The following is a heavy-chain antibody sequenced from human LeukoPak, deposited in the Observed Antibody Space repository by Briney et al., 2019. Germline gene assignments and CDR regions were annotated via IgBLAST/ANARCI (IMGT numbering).Heavy chain of an antibody. CDR3: ANIPEEVVAATGTGHFDY. Sequence: GRSLTLSCAASGFTFSSYGMHWVRQAPGKGLDWVAFTSYDGTKNYYADSVKGRFTISRDNSKNTLYLQMNSLRAEDTAVYYCANIPEEVVAATGTGHFDYWGQGTLVTVSS. CDR1: GFTFSSYG. J-gene: IGHJ4*02. D-gene: IGHD2-15*01. CDR2: TSYDGTKN. V-gene: IGHV3-30*18.